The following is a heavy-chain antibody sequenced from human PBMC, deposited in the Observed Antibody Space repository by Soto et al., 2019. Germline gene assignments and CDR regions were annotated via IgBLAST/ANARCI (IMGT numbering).Heavy chain of an antibody. D-gene: IGHD6-19*01. CDR3: MAVAGYYFDY. V-gene: IGHV1-69*02. J-gene: IGHJ4*02. Sequence: QVQLVQSGAEVKKPRSSVKVSCKASGGTFSSYTISWVGQAPGQGLEWMGRIIPILGIANYAQKFQGRVTITADKSTSTAYMELRSLRSEDTAVYYCMAVAGYYFDYWGQGTLVTVSS. CDR2: IIPILGIA. CDR1: GGTFSSYT.